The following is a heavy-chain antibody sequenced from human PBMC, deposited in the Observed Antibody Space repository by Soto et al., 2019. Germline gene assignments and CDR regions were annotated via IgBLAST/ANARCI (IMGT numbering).Heavy chain of an antibody. CDR1: GGSVSSGSYF. CDR3: AREGRVATFDY. V-gene: IGHV4-61*01. CDR2: IYNSGNT. J-gene: IGHJ4*02. D-gene: IGHD5-12*01. Sequence: QVQLQESGPGLVKPSETLSLTCNVSGGSVSSGSYFWSWIRQPPGKGLEWIGYIYNSGNTKYNPSLKGRVPISADTSKNQFSLKLSSVTAADTAVYYCAREGRVATFDYWGQGSLVTVSS.